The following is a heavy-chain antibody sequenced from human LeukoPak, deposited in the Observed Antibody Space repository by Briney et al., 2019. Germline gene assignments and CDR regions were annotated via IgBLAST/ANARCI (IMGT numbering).Heavy chain of an antibody. J-gene: IGHJ6*03. CDR1: GFKFSYYW. CDR2: IKESGSEK. CDR3: ARGSSTNCYGGNCFYYYMAV. D-gene: IGHD2-2*01. Sequence: GGSLRLSCAASGFKFSYYWMTWVRQAPGEGLEWLANIKESGSEKYYVDSVKGRFTISRDNSKNTLILQMNSLRAEDTAVYYCARGSSTNCYGGNCFYYYMAVWGKGTTVTVSS. V-gene: IGHV3-7*01.